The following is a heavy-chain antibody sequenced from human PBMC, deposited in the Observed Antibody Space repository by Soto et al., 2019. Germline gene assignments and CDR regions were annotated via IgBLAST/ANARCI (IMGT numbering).Heavy chain of an antibody. V-gene: IGHV3-21*01. D-gene: IGHD2-2*01. Sequence: GGSLRLSCAASGFTFSSYSMNWVRQAPGKGLEWVSSISSSSSYIYYADSVKGRFTISRDNAKNSLYLQMNSLRAEDTAVYYCARATLGYCSSTSCPYYYYYYMDVWGKGTTVTVSS. J-gene: IGHJ6*03. CDR2: ISSSSSYI. CDR1: GFTFSSYS. CDR3: ARATLGYCSSTSCPYYYYYYMDV.